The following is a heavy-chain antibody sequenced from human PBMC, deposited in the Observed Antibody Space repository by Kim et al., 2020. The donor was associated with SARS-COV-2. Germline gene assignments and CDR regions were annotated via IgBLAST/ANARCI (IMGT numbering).Heavy chain of an antibody. J-gene: IGHJ4*02. CDR2: ISWDGGST. D-gene: IGHD5-12*01. V-gene: IGHV3-43*01. CDR1: GFTFDDYT. Sequence: GGSLRLSCAASGFTFDDYTMHWVRQAPGKGLEWVSLISWDGGSTYYADSVKGRFTISRDNSKNSLYLQMNSLRTEDTALYYCAKDRFRGSGYDLGYWGQGTLVTVSS. CDR3: AKDRFRGSGYDLGY.